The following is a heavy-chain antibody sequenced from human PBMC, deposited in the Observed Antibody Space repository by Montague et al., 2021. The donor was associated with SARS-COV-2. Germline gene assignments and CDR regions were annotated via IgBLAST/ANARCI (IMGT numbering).Heavy chain of an antibody. D-gene: IGHD3-22*01. CDR1: GGSLNNYF. Sequence: SETLSLTCTVSGGSLNNYFCSWIRQPPGKGLEWVGYISDSGSTNYNPSLRSRVTISVDTARYQFSLKLLSVTAADTAFYYCSRVDSSGPGEYWGQGTLVSVSS. V-gene: IGHV4-59*08. J-gene: IGHJ4*02. CDR3: SRVDSSGPGEY. CDR2: ISDSGST.